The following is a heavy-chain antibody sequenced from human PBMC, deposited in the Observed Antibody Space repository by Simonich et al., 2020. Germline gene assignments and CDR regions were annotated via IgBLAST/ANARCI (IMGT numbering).Heavy chain of an antibody. V-gene: IGHV1-69*09. CDR2: RRPILGIA. D-gene: IGHD3-10*01. CDR1: GGTFSSYA. CDR3: ARTNTMRELDTMVRGVDYFDY. J-gene: IGHJ4*02. Sequence: QVQLVQSGAEVKKPGSSVKVSCKASGGTFSSYAISWVRQAPEQGIVWEEGRRPILGIANDAQKCQGRVTITEDKSTSTAYMELSSLRSEDTAVYYCARTNTMRELDTMVRGVDYFDYWGQGTLVTVSS.